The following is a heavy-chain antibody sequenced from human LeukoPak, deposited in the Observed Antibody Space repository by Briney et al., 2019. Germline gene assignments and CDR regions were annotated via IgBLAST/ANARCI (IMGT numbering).Heavy chain of an antibody. CDR3: ARGGGYASPIGY. V-gene: IGHV4-59*01. CDR1: GGSISTYY. J-gene: IGHJ4*02. D-gene: IGHD5-12*01. Sequence: PSETLSLTCTLSGGSISTYYWSWIRQPPGKGLEWIGYIYHSGSTNYNPSLRSRVTISVDTSKNQFSLKLSSVTAADTAVYYCARGGGYASPIGYWGQGALVTVSS. CDR2: IYHSGST.